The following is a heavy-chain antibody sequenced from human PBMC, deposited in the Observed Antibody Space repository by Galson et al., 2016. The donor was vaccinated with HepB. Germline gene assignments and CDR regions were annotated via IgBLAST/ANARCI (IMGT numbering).Heavy chain of an antibody. CDR2: IFHSGST. J-gene: IGHJ1*01. CDR1: GGSINIDHW. Sequence: ETLYLTCAVSGGSINIDHWWTWVRQSPGTGLEWIGEIFHSGSTNYNPSLKSRVTISMDKSKNDFSLKLTSVTAADTAVYYCATRWPDPRWGRGTLVTVSS. V-gene: IGHV4-4*02. D-gene: IGHD5-24*01. CDR3: ATRWPDPR.